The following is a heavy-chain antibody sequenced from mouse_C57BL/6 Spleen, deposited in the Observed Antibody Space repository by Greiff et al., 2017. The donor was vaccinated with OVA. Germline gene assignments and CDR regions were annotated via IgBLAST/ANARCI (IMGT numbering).Heavy chain of an antibody. J-gene: IGHJ4*01. CDR3: ARLPDGYYAMDY. D-gene: IGHD2-3*01. Sequence: EVQLVESGGGLIQPGGSLKLSFAASGFTFSDYYLYLVRQTPEKRLEWVAYISNGGGSTYYPDTVKGRFTISRDNAKNTLYLQMSRLKSEDTAMYYCARLPDGYYAMDYWGQGTSVTVSS. V-gene: IGHV5-12*01. CDR2: ISNGGGST. CDR1: GFTFSDYY.